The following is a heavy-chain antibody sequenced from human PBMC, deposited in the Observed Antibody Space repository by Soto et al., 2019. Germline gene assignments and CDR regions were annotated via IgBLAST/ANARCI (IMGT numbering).Heavy chain of an antibody. D-gene: IGHD3-22*01. V-gene: IGHV4-59*01. J-gene: IGHJ4*02. CDR2: IYYSGST. Sequence: SETLSLTCTVSGGSISSYCWSWIRQPPGKGLEWIGYIYYSGSTNYNPSLKSRVTISVDTSKNQFSLKLSSVTAADTAVYYCARLYYDSSNYYYFDYWGQGTLVTVSS. CDR1: GGSISSYC. CDR3: ARLYYDSSNYYYFDY.